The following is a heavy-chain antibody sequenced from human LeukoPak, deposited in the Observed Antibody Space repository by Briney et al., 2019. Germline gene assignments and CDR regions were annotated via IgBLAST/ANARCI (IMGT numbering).Heavy chain of an antibody. J-gene: IGHJ5*02. V-gene: IGHV4-59*12. Sequence: SETLSLTCTVSSGSISSYYWSWIRQPPGKGLEWIGYIYYSGSTNYNPSLKSRVTISVDTSKNQFSLKLSSVTAADTAVYYCARDPGEVVPAASPWGQGTLVTVSS. CDR1: SGSISSYY. CDR3: ARDPGEVVPAASP. CDR2: IYYSGST. D-gene: IGHD2-2*01.